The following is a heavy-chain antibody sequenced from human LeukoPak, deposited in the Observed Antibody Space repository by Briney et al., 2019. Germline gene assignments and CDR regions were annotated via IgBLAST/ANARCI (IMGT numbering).Heavy chain of an antibody. D-gene: IGHD1-26*01. CDR2: IYYSGST. V-gene: IGHV4-59*12. Sequence: PSETLSLTCTVSGGSISSYYWSWIRQPPGKGLEWIGYIYYSGSTNYNPSLKSRVTISVDTSKNQFSLKLSSVTAADTAVYYCAREYPGRGRPLDYWGQGTLVTVSS. CDR1: GGSISSYY. CDR3: AREYPGRGRPLDY. J-gene: IGHJ4*02.